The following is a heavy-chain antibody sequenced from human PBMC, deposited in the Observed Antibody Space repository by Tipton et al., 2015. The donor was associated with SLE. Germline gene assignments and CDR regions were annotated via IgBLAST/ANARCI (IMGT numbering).Heavy chain of an antibody. CDR1: GGSISSHY. CDR2: IYYSGST. Sequence: TLSLTCTVSGGSISSHYWSWIRQPPGKGLEWIGTIYYSGSTYYDPSLKSRATISLDTSKNQFSLNLSSVTAADTALYYCARENCRSSSCQFDPWGQGTLVTVSS. CDR3: ARENCRSSSCQFDP. J-gene: IGHJ5*02. D-gene: IGHD2-2*01. V-gene: IGHV4-59*11.